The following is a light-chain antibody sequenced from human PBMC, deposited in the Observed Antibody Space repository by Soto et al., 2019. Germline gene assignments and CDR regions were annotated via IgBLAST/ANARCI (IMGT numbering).Light chain of an antibody. J-gene: IGLJ3*02. CDR1: RSNIGNNY. Sequence: QSVLTQPPSVSAAPGPKVTISCSGSRSNIGNNYVAWYQQFPGTVPKLLIYNNNGRPSGTPDRFSGSASGTSATLTITGLQTGDEADYFCVTWDTSLRTGVIGGGTKLTVL. CDR2: NNN. CDR3: VTWDTSLRTGV. V-gene: IGLV1-51*01.